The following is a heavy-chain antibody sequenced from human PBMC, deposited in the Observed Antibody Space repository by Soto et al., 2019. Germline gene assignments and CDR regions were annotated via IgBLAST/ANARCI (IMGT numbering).Heavy chain of an antibody. CDR3: ARAMEKGLQLNY. J-gene: IGHJ4*02. CDR2: IYNSGNT. D-gene: IGHD1-1*01. Sequence: SETLSLTCTVSGGSISDGAYYWSWIRQPPGKGLEWIGHIYNSGNTYNNPSLRSRLTISLDTSKSQFSLNLNSVTAADTAVYYCARAMEKGLQLNYWGQGTLVTVSS. CDR1: GGSISDGAYY. V-gene: IGHV4-30-4*02.